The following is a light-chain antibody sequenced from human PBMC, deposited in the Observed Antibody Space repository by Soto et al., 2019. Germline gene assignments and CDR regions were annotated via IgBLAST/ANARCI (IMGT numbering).Light chain of an antibody. Sequence: DVVMTQSPLSLPVTLGQPASISCRSSQSLAYSDGNTYLNWFQQRPGQSPRRLIYKVSNRDSGVPDRFSGSGSGTDFTLKISRLEAEDVGVYYCMQGTHLPPYTFGQGTKLEIK. V-gene: IGKV2-30*01. J-gene: IGKJ2*01. CDR1: QSLAYSDGNTY. CDR2: KVS. CDR3: MQGTHLPPYT.